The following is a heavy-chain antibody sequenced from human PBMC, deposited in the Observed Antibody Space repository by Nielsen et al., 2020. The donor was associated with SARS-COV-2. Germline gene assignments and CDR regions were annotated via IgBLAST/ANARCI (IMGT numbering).Heavy chain of an antibody. CDR2: ISAYNGNT. J-gene: IGHJ4*02. Sequence: WVRQAPGQGLEWMGWISAYNGNTNYAQKLQGRVTMTTDTSTSTACMELRSLRSDDTAVYYCARGAARPPRGFDYWGQGTLVTVSS. CDR3: ARGAARPPRGFDY. V-gene: IGHV1-18*01. D-gene: IGHD6-6*01.